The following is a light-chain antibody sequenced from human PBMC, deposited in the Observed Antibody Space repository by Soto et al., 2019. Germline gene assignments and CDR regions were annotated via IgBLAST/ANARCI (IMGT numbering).Light chain of an antibody. CDR1: QSVSSSY. Sequence: EIVLTQSPGTLSLSPVERATLSCRASQSVSSSYLAWYQQKPGQAPRLLIYGASNRATGIPDRFSGSGSGTDFTLIINRLEPEDVAIYYCQQYGGSPRITFGQGTRLEIK. J-gene: IGKJ5*01. CDR3: QQYGGSPRIT. CDR2: GAS. V-gene: IGKV3-20*01.